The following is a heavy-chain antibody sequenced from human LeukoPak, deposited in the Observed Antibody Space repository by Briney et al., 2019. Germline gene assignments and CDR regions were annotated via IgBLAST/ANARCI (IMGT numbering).Heavy chain of an antibody. J-gene: IGHJ6*03. D-gene: IGHD4/OR15-4a*01. Sequence: SETLSLTCTVSGGSISSYSWNWIRQPPGKGLEWVGYIYYSGSTKYNPSLKSRVTISLDTSKNQFSLNLTSGTAADTAVYYCARAKYYYCYYMDVWGKGTTVTVSS. CDR2: IYYSGST. CDR3: ARAKYYYCYYMDV. V-gene: IGHV4-59*01. CDR1: GGSISSYS.